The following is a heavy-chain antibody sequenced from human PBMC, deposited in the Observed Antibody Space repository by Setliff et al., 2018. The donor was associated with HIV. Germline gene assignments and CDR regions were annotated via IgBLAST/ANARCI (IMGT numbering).Heavy chain of an antibody. Sequence: GESLKISCKGSGYSFTSYWIGWVRQMAGKGLEWMGIIYPGDSEIRYSPSFQGQVTISVDKPISTACLQWSSLKASDTAMYYCARERGDCSSNTCYGTDYWGQGTLVTVSS. V-gene: IGHV5-51*01. J-gene: IGHJ4*02. D-gene: IGHD2-2*01. CDR1: GYSFTSYW. CDR2: IYPGDSEI. CDR3: ARERGDCSSNTCYGTDY.